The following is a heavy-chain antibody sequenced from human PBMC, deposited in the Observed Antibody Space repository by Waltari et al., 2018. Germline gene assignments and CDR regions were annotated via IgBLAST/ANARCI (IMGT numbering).Heavy chain of an antibody. CDR1: GFTFNNLA. CDR2: ISFDGAKI. CDR3: ARGGNVVVILAATLDY. V-gene: IGHV3-30-3*01. J-gene: IGHJ4*02. D-gene: IGHD2-15*01. Sequence: QVQLVESGGGVVQPGGSLRLCCAASGFTFNNLAMHWVRQAPGKGLEWVALISFDGAKIYYTDSVRGRFTISRDNSKNTLYLQMESLKPEDTGVYYCARGGNVVVILAATLDYWGQGALVTVSS.